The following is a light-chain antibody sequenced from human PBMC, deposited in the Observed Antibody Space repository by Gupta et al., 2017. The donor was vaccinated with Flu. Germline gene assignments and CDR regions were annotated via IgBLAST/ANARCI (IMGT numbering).Light chain of an antibody. CDR1: QSISSY. V-gene: IGKV1-39*01. CDR2: GVS. CDR3: QQSYSFPRT. Sequence: DIQMTQSPSSLSASVGDTVTISCRAGQSISSYLNWFQLKPGKAPTLLIYGVSNLQSGVPSRFSGGRSGTDFTLTITSLQPEDFATYVCQQSYSFPRTFGLGTKLDIK. J-gene: IGKJ2*01.